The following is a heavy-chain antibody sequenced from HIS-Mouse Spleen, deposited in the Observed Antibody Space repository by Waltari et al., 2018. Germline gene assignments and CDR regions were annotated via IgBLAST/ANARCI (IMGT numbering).Heavy chain of an antibody. CDR3: ARLRGSSWYFDY. Sequence: QVQLVQSGAEVKKPGAPVKVSCKASGYTFTSYDINWVRQATGQRVEWMGWMNPNRGNTGYAQKFQGRVTMTRNTSISTAYMELSSLRSEDTAVYYCARLRGSSWYFDYWGQGTLVTVSS. CDR2: MNPNRGNT. J-gene: IGHJ4*02. CDR1: GYTFTSYD. D-gene: IGHD6-13*01. V-gene: IGHV1-8*01.